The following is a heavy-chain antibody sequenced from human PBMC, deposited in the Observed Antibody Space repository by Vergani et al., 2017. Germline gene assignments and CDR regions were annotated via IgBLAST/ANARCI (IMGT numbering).Heavy chain of an antibody. CDR3: TRHWAVVAANNWFDP. V-gene: IGHV4-34*10. Sequence: QVQLQESGPGLVKPSETLSLTCAVYGGSFSGYYWSCIRQPPGKGLEWIGEINHSGSTYYNPSLESRVTMSVDTSKSQFSLKLSSVTAADTAVYYCTRHWAVVAANNWFDPWGQGTLVTVSS. D-gene: IGHD2-15*01. J-gene: IGHJ5*02. CDR2: INHSGST. CDR1: GGSFSGYY.